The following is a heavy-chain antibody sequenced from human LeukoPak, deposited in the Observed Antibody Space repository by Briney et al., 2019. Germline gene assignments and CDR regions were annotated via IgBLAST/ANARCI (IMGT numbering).Heavy chain of an antibody. CDR3: ARGDNLLWFGEYMSPLDY. V-gene: IGHV6-1*01. J-gene: IGHJ4*02. Sequence: SQTLSLTCALSGDSVSSNSAAWNWIRQSPSRGLEWLGRTYYRSKWYNDYAVSVKSRITINPDTSKNQFSLQLNSVTPEDTAVYYCARGDNLLWFGEYMSPLDYWGQGTLVTVSS. CDR1: GDSVSSNSAA. D-gene: IGHD3-10*01. CDR2: TYYRSKWYN.